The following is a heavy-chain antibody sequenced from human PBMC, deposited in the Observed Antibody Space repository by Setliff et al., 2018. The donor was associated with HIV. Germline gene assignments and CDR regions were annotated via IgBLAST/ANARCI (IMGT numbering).Heavy chain of an antibody. J-gene: IGHJ4*02. CDR3: ARDPVSDNSARPYYLDY. V-gene: IGHV1-46*01. Sequence: ASVKVSCKASGYTFSSYYMHWVRQAPGQGLEWMGIINPSGGSTAYPQKFQGRVTMTRDTSTSTAYMELNSLRSEDTAVYFCARDPVSDNSARPYYLDYWGQGTLVTVSS. CDR2: INPSGGST. D-gene: IGHD2-21*01. CDR1: GYTFSSYY.